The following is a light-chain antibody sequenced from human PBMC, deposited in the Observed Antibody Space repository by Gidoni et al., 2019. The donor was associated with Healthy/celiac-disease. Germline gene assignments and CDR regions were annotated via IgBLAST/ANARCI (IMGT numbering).Light chain of an antibody. CDR1: RSNIGSNP. V-gene: IGLV1-44*01. J-gene: IGLJ3*02. CDR2: SNN. Sequence: QSVLTQPPSASGTPGPGVTISCSGSRSNIGSNPVNWYQPLPGTAPKLLIYSNNQRPSGVPDRFSGSKSGTSASLAISGLQSEDEADYYCAAWDDSLNGWVFGGGTKLTVL. CDR3: AAWDDSLNGWV.